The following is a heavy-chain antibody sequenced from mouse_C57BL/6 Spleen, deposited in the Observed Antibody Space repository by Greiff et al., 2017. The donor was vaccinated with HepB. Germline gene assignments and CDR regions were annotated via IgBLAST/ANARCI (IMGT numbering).Heavy chain of an antibody. D-gene: IGHD1-1*01. V-gene: IGHV1-20*01. CDR1: GYSFTGYF. Sequence: VQLKESGPELVKPGDSVKISCKASGYSFTGYFMNWVMQSHGKSLEWIGRINPYNGDTFYNQKFKGKATLTVDKSSSTAHMELRSLTSEDAAVYDCARWGYYGSSYYAMDYWGQGTSVTVSS. J-gene: IGHJ4*01. CDR3: ARWGYYGSSYYAMDY. CDR2: INPYNGDT.